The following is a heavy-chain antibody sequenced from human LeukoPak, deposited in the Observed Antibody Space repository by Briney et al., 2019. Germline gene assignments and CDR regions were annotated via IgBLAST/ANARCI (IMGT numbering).Heavy chain of an antibody. D-gene: IGHD3-10*01. CDR2: INSVGTST. V-gene: IGHV3-74*01. J-gene: IGHJ3*01. Sequence: GGSLRLSCVASGFTFSSSWLHWVRQAPGQGLVWVSRINSVGTSTVYADSVRGRFTISRDDANNTLYLQMNSLRAEDSAVYYCARGDRGSALSWGHGTIVTVSS. CDR3: ARGDRGSALS. CDR1: GFTFSSSW.